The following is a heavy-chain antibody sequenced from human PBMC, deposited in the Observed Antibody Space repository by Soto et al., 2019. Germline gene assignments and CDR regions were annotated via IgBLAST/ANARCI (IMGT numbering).Heavy chain of an antibody. CDR3: ARRHDILTGSDSFGV. V-gene: IGHV4-31*03. D-gene: IGHD3-9*01. J-gene: IGHJ3*01. Sequence: QVQLQESGPGLVKPSQTLSLTCTLSGGSISSEGYYWTWIRQHPGKGLEWIGDFYYSGTTSYNPSLKSRLTISVDTSNNQFSLRLSSVTAADTAMYYCARRHDILTGSDSFGVWGRGTMVTVSS. CDR1: GGSISSEGYY. CDR2: FYYSGTT.